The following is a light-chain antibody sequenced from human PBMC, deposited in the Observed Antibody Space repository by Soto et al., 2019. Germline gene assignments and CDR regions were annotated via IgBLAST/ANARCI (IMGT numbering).Light chain of an antibody. CDR2: GAS. CDR3: LQYGSSPYT. CDR1: QSVSSSY. V-gene: IGKV3-20*01. J-gene: IGKJ2*01. Sequence: EIVLTQSPGTLYLSPGERATLSCRASQSVSSSYLAWYQQKPGQAPRPLIYGASSRATGIPDRFSGSGSGTDFTLTISRLEPEDFAVYYCLQYGSSPYTFGQGTKLAIK.